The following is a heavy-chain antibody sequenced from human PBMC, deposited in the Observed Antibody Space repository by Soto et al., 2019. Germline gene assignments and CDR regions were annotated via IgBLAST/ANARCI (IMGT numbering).Heavy chain of an antibody. D-gene: IGHD1-1*01. CDR1: GGTFSSYT. J-gene: IGHJ5*02. CDR2: IIPILGIA. V-gene: IGHV1-69*08. Sequence: QVQLVQSGAEVKKPGSSVKVSCKASGGTFSSYTISWVRQAPGQGLEWMGRIIPILGIANYARKFQGRVTITADKSTSTAYMELSSLRSEDTAVYYCARDKRGTLLDPWGQGTLVTVSS. CDR3: ARDKRGTLLDP.